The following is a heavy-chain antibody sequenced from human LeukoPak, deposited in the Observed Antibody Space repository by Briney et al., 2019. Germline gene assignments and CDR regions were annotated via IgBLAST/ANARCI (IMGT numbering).Heavy chain of an antibody. D-gene: IGHD3-22*01. CDR2: TSGSGGAT. Sequence: PGGSLRLSCAASGFTLSSYAMSWVRQATGKGLEWVSSTSGSGGATYYADSVKGRFTISRDNSRNMLYLQMNSLRAEDTAVYYCAKDRPNYFGTNGHYYRRDGDYWGQGTLVTVSS. V-gene: IGHV3-23*01. CDR3: AKDRPNYFGTNGHYYRRDGDY. J-gene: IGHJ4*02. CDR1: GFTLSSYA.